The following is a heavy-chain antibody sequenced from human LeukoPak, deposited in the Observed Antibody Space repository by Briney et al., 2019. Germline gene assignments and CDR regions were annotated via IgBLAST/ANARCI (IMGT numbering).Heavy chain of an antibody. D-gene: IGHD6-6*01. Sequence: ASVKVSCKASGYPFTNKYIHWVRQAPGQGLEWMGWINPNTGGTNYAQKFQGSVTMSRDTSITTAYLELNRLTSDDTAVYYCARDRDYSSSSCDYWGQGTLVAVSS. CDR2: INPNTGGT. V-gene: IGHV1-2*02. J-gene: IGHJ4*02. CDR1: GYPFTNKY. CDR3: ARDRDYSSSSCDY.